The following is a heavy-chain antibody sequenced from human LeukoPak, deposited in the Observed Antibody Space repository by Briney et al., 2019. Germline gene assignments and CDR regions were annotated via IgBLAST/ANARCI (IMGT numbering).Heavy chain of an antibody. CDR2: INHSGST. CDR1: GGSFSGYY. V-gene: IGHV4-34*01. D-gene: IGHD3-22*01. Sequence: SETLSLTCAVYGGSFSGYYWSWIRQPPGKGLEWIGEINHSGSTNYNPSLKSRVTISVDTSKNQFSLKLSSVTAADTAVYYCASVRTLLDDSSGYSRISYYFDYWGQGTLVTVSS. CDR3: ASVRTLLDDSSGYSRISYYFDY. J-gene: IGHJ4*02.